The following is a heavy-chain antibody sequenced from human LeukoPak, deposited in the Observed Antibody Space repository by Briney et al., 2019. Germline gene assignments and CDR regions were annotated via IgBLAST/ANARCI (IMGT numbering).Heavy chain of an antibody. Sequence: GGSLRLSCAASGFTFDGYGMNWVRQAPGKGLEWVSYISRSTTYIYYADSVKGRFTISRDSAKSSLYLQMNSLRVEDTAVYYCARVVQGRGLRFLEWLSQYDAFDIWGQGTMVTVSS. D-gene: IGHD3-3*01. CDR3: ARVVQGRGLRFLEWLSQYDAFDI. CDR2: ISRSTTYI. J-gene: IGHJ3*02. CDR1: GFTFDGYG. V-gene: IGHV3-21*01.